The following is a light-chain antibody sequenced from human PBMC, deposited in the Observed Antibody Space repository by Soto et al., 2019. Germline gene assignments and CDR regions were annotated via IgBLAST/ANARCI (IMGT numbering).Light chain of an antibody. CDR3: QHYVTWPLT. J-gene: IGKJ4*01. CDR2: DTS. CDR1: QGIGDT. Sequence: VMTQSPATLSVSPGERATLSCRASQGIGDTLAWYQQKPGQTPRLLIYDTSIRAAGVPARFSGSRSGAEFTLTISSLQSEDFAAYYCQHYVTWPLTFGGGTKVDIK. V-gene: IGKV3-15*01.